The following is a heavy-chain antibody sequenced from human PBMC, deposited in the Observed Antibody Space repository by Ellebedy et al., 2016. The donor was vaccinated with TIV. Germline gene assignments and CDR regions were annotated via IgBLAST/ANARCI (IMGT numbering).Heavy chain of an antibody. J-gene: IGHJ3*02. D-gene: IGHD2-21*01. Sequence: SETLSLXXTVSGGSISSYYWSWIRQPPGKGLEWIGYIYYSGSTNYNPSLKSRVTISVDTSKNQFSLKLSSVTATDTAVYYCARDYEAYCGGDCSDAFDIWGQGTMVTVSS. CDR3: ARDYEAYCGGDCSDAFDI. CDR1: GGSISSYY. CDR2: IYYSGST. V-gene: IGHV4-59*01.